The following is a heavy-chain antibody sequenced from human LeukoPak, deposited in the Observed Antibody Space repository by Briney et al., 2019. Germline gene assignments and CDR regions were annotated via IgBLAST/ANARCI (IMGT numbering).Heavy chain of an antibody. CDR3: ARHLTYASAWYCPDY. CDR1: GYSLTSYW. J-gene: IGHJ4*02. CDR2: IYPVDSGT. D-gene: IGHD6-19*01. Sequence: GESLKISCKGSGYSLTSYWIGWVRQMPGKGLEWMGIIYPVDSGTRYSPSFQGQVTISADKSISTAYLQWSSLKASDTAMYYCARHLTYASAWYCPDYWGQGTLVTVSS. V-gene: IGHV5-51*01.